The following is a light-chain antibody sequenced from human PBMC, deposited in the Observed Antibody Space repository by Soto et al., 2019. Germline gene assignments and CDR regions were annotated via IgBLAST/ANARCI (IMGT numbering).Light chain of an antibody. V-gene: IGKV3-15*01. J-gene: IGKJ4*01. CDR2: WAS. Sequence: EIVMTQSPATLSVSPGERATLSCRASQSVSSNLAWDQQKPGQAPKLFIFWASTRDSGVRDRFSGSRSGADFTLTINNLQAEDVTVDYCQQYYTTLSFGGGTKVEIK. CDR1: QSVSSN. CDR3: QQYYTTLS.